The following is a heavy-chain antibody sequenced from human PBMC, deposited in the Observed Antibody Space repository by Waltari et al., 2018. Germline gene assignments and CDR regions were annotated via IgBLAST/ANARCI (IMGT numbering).Heavy chain of an antibody. Sequence: VQLIQSGAEVKKPGASARLSCKVSGYSLPELSIHWVRQPPGKGLEWMGGFDPERRDTTYAQRFQGRVTMTEDTSTDTAYMELRSLTSDDTAVFYCATDWGYCSDDSCYVGERGDYWGQGTLVTVSS. CDR3: ATDWGYCSDDSCYVGERGDY. V-gene: IGHV1-24*01. J-gene: IGHJ4*02. D-gene: IGHD2-15*01. CDR2: FDPERRDT. CDR1: GYSLPELS.